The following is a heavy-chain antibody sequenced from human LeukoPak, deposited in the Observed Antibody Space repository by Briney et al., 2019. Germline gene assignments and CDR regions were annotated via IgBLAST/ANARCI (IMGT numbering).Heavy chain of an antibody. CDR2: IRYDGSNK. Sequence: GGTLRLSCAASGFTFSSYGMSWVRQAPGKGLEWVAFIRYDGSNKYYADSVKGRFTISRDNSKNTLYLQMNSLRAEDTAVYYCAKDLSGSCFDYWGQGTLVTVSS. CDR1: GFTFSSYG. V-gene: IGHV3-30*02. D-gene: IGHD2-15*01. J-gene: IGHJ4*02. CDR3: AKDLSGSCFDY.